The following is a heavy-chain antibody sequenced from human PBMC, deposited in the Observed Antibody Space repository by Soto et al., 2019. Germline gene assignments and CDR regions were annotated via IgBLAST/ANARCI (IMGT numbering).Heavy chain of an antibody. J-gene: IGHJ5*02. V-gene: IGHV3-53*01. CDR1: GFTVSSNY. D-gene: IGHD2-2*01. Sequence: GGSLRLSCAASGFTVSSNYMRWVRQALGMGLEWVSVIYSGGSTYYADSVQGRFTISRDHSKNTLYLQMNSLRADDTAEYYCARGAEYCYALFVPWGQRILVTV. CDR3: ARGAEYCYALFVP. CDR2: IYSGGST.